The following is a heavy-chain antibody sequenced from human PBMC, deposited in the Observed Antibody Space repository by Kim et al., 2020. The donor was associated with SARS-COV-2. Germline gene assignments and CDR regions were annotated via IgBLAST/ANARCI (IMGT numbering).Heavy chain of an antibody. D-gene: IGHD3-10*01. V-gene: IGHV3-23*01. Sequence: CPDAGKGRFTISRHNSKNTLYLQLNSLRAAVTAAYYCAKFGGRLATFDYWGEGTLVTVSS. CDR3: AKFGGRLATFDY. J-gene: IGHJ4*02.